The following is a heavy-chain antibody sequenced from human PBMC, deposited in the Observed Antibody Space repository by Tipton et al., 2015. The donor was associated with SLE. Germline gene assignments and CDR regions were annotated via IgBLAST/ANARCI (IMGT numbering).Heavy chain of an antibody. Sequence: TLSLTCTVSGGSISSRSYYWGWIRQPPGKGLEWIGTIYYSGSTYYNPSLKSRVTISVDTSKNQFSLKLSSVTAADTAVYYCARVAVAGLDAFDIWGQGTMVTVSS. CDR2: IYYSGST. CDR3: ARVAVAGLDAFDI. J-gene: IGHJ3*02. CDR1: GGSISSRSYY. D-gene: IGHD6-19*01. V-gene: IGHV4-39*01.